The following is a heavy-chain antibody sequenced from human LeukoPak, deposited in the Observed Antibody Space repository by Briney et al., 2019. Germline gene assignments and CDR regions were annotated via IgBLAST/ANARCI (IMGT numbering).Heavy chain of an antibody. Sequence: GGSLRLSCAASGFTFSSYAMSWVRQAPGKGLEWVSAISGSGGSTYYADSVKGRFTISRDNSKNTQSLQMNSLRAEDTAVYYCARQYCSSTSCNAAFDMWGQGTMVTVSS. CDR1: GFTFSSYA. CDR2: ISGSGGST. J-gene: IGHJ3*02. D-gene: IGHD2-2*01. V-gene: IGHV3-23*01. CDR3: ARQYCSSTSCNAAFDM.